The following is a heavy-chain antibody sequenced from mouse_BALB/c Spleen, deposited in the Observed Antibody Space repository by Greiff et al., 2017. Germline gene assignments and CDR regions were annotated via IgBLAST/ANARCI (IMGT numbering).Heavy chain of an antibody. V-gene: IGHV2-9*02. Sequence: QVQLKESGPGLVAPSQSLSITCTVSGFSLTSYGVHWVRQPPGKGLEWLGVIWAGGSTNYNSALMSRLSISKDNSKSQVFLKMNSLQTDDTAMYYCAREGYGNCDYYAMDYWGQGTSVTVSS. CDR1: GFSLTSYG. CDR2: IWAGGST. D-gene: IGHD2-1*01. J-gene: IGHJ4*01. CDR3: AREGYGNCDYYAMDY.